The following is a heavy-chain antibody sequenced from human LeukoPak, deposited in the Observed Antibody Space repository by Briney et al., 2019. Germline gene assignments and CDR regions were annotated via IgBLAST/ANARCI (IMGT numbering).Heavy chain of an antibody. D-gene: IGHD3-3*01. J-gene: IGHJ4*02. CDR3: ARAPRFVGTGTSNFDY. Sequence: PGGSLRLSCAASGFTFRSYSMNWVRQAPGKGLEWVSAIDPSSTYIYYADSVKGRFTISRGNAENSLYLQMNSLRAEDTAVYYCARAPRFVGTGTSNFDYWGQGTLVTVSS. CDR1: GFTFRSYS. V-gene: IGHV3-21*01. CDR2: IDPSSTYI.